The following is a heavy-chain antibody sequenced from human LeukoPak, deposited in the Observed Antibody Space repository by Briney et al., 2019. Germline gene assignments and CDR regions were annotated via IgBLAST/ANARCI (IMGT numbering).Heavy chain of an antibody. V-gene: IGHV3-23*01. J-gene: IGHJ4*02. CDR3: AKDRGIAVRDFDY. Sequence: GGSLRLSCAASGFTFTSYAMSWVRQAPGKGLEWVSAISGSGATTYYADSVKGRFTISRDNSKNTLYLRMNSLRDEDTAIYFCAKDRGIAVRDFDYWGQGTLVTVSS. D-gene: IGHD6-19*01. CDR1: GFTFTSYA. CDR2: ISGSGATT.